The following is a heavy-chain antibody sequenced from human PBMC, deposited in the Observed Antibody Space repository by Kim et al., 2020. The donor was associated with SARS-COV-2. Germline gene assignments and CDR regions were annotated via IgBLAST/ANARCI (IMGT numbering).Heavy chain of an antibody. CDR1: GFTFSSEG. Sequence: GGSLRLSCAASGFTFSSEGMGWVRQAPGKGLEWVSSLSASGTYSYYADSVKGRFTISRDDSKNTLFLQMSSLRAEDTAIYFCARGKYLDWGQGALVTVSS. D-gene: IGHD6-6*01. CDR2: LSASGTYS. CDR3: ARGKYLD. J-gene: IGHJ4*02. V-gene: IGHV3-23*01.